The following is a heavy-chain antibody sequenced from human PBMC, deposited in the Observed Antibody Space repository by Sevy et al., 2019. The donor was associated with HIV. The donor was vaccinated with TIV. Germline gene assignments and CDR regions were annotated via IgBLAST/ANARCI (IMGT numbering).Heavy chain of an antibody. CDR2: FDPEDGET. Sequence: ASVKVSCKVSGYTLTELSMHWVRQAPGKGLEWMGGFDPEDGETIYAQKFQGRVTVTEDTSTDTAYMELSSLRSEDTAVYYCATDPPGELPQGWGQGTLVTVSS. V-gene: IGHV1-24*01. J-gene: IGHJ4*02. CDR3: ATDPPGELPQG. CDR1: GYTLTELS. D-gene: IGHD1-26*01.